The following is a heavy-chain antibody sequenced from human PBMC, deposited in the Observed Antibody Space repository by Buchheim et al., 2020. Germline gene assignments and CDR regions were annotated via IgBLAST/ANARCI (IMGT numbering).Heavy chain of an antibody. CDR3: ARGLRYYSYGPFDY. D-gene: IGHD5-18*01. CDR1: GGSFSGYY. V-gene: IGHV4-34*01. J-gene: IGHJ4*02. Sequence: QVQLQQWGAGLLKPSETLSLTCAVYGGSFSGYYWSWIRQPPGKGLEWIGVINHSGSTNYNPSLKSRVTISVDTSKNQFSLKLSSVTAADTAVYYCARGLRYYSYGPFDYWGQGTL. CDR2: INHSGST.